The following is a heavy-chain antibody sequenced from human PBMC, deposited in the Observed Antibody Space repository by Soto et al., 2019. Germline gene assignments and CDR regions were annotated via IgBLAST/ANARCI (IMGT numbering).Heavy chain of an antibody. Sequence: QVQLVESGGGVDQPGRSLRLSCAASGFTFSSYGMNWVRQAPGKGLEWVAVISYDGSNKYYADSVKGRFTISRDNSKNTLYLQMNSLRAEDTAVYYCAKDMSPSGWYHFVDYWGQGTLVTVSS. J-gene: IGHJ4*02. V-gene: IGHV3-30*18. CDR2: ISYDGSNK. CDR3: AKDMSPSGWYHFVDY. D-gene: IGHD6-19*01. CDR1: GFTFSSYG.